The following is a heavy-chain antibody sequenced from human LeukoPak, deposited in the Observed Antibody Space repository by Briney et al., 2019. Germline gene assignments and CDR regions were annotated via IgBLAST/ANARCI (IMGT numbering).Heavy chain of an antibody. CDR3: ARGSAPRAYPNMDV. V-gene: IGHV1-69*13. J-gene: IGHJ6*03. Sequence: ASVKVSCKASGGTLSSYAISWVRQAPGQGLEWMGGIIPIFGTANYAQKFQGRVTITADESTSTAYMELSSLRSEDTAVYYCARGSAPRAYPNMDVWGKGTTVTVSS. D-gene: IGHD1-26*01. CDR1: GGTLSSYA. CDR2: IIPIFGTA.